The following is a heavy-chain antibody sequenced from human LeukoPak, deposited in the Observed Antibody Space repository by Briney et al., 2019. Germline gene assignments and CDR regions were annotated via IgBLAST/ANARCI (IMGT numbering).Heavy chain of an antibody. CDR3: ARVEKQQLVPDY. D-gene: IGHD6-13*01. J-gene: IGHJ4*02. Sequence: PSETLSLTCTVSGGSISSYYWSWIRQPPGKGLEWIGYIYYSGSTSYNPSLKSRVTISVDTSKNQFSLKLNSVTAADTAVYYCARVEKQQLVPDYWGQGTLVTVSS. CDR1: GGSISSYY. V-gene: IGHV4-59*01. CDR2: IYYSGST.